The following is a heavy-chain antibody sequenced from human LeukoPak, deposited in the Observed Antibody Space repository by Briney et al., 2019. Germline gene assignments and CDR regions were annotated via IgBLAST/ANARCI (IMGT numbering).Heavy chain of an antibody. CDR3: ARDLSGPRVYFDY. V-gene: IGHV3-48*02. Sequence: GGSLRLSCAASGFTFSSYSINWVRQALGKGLEWVSYISGSGGTIYYSDSVKGRFTISRDNAKNSLYLQMNSLRDEDTAVYYCARDLSGPRVYFDYWGQGTLVTVSS. CDR2: ISGSGGTI. J-gene: IGHJ4*02. D-gene: IGHD1-26*01. CDR1: GFTFSSYS.